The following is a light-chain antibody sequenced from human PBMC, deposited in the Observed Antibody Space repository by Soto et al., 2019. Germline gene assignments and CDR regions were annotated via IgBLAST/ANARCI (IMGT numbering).Light chain of an antibody. CDR2: RAS. CDR3: QQYGNSPIN. Sequence: NVLTQSPGTLSLSPVERATLSCRASQSLSGNYLAWYQQKPGQAPRVLIYRASIRATGISDRFSGSGSGTDFTLTVSRLEPEDFALYYCQQYGNSPINFGQGTRLEIK. J-gene: IGKJ5*01. CDR1: QSLSGNY. V-gene: IGKV3-20*01.